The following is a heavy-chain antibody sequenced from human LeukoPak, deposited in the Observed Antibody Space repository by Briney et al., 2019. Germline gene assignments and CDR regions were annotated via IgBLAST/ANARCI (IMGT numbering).Heavy chain of an antibody. Sequence: GGSLRLSCTASGFTFSSQAMSWVRQAPGKGLEWVSSITDTGGHTYYADSVKGRFTISRDNSKNTLYLQMNSLRAEDTAVYYCARDRASPSRLRVAAKTFDYWGQGTLVTVSS. D-gene: IGHD2-15*01. J-gene: IGHJ4*02. CDR1: GFTFSSQA. CDR3: ARDRASPSRLRVAAKTFDY. CDR2: ITDTGGHT. V-gene: IGHV3-23*01.